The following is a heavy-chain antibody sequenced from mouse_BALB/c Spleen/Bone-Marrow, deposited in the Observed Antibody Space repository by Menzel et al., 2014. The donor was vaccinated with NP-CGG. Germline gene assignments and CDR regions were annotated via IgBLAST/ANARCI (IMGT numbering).Heavy chain of an antibody. CDR2: IYPDSSTI. CDR3: ARRGGYFAY. V-gene: IGHV4-1*02. J-gene: IGHJ3*01. CDR1: GFDFSRYW. Sequence: EVQVVESGGGLVQPGGSLKLSCAASGFDFSRYWMSWVRQVPGKGLEWIGEIYPDSSTINYTPSLKDKFIISRDNAKNTLYLQMSKVRSEDTALYYCARRGGYFAYWGQGTLVTVSA. D-gene: IGHD1-1*02.